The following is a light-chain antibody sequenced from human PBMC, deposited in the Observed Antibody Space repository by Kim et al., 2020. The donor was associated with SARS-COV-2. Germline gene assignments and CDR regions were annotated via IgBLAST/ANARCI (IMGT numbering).Light chain of an antibody. J-gene: IGKJ2*01. CDR1: QSITRS. CDR2: AAS. Sequence: DIQMTQSPSSLSASVGDRVTITCRASQSITRSLDWYRQKPGKAPKLLIYAASSLQAGVPSRISGSGSGTDFALTISSVQPEDFATYYCQQSYSTPYTFGQGTKLEIK. V-gene: IGKV1-39*01. CDR3: QQSYSTPYT.